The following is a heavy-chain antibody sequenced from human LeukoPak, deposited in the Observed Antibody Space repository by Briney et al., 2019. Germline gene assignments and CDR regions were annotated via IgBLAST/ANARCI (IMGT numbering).Heavy chain of an antibody. Sequence: GGSLRLSCAASGFTFSSYGMHRVRQAPGKGQEWVALISYDGSNKKYADSVKGRFTISRDNSKNMLYLQMNSLRAEDRTVYYCARGVRIAVAGYIDYWGQGTLVTVSS. D-gene: IGHD6-19*01. CDR2: ISYDGSNK. V-gene: IGHV3-30*03. J-gene: IGHJ4*02. CDR1: GFTFSSYG. CDR3: ARGVRIAVAGYIDY.